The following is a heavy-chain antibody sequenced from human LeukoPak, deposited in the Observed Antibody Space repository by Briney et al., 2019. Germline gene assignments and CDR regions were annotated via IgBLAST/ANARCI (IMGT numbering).Heavy chain of an antibody. D-gene: IGHD3-22*01. Sequence: GGSLRLSCAASGFTFSSYGMHWVRQAPGKGLEWVAVISYDGSNKYYADSVKGRFTISRDNSKNTLYLQMNSLRAEDTAVYYCAKDQTYDSSGYYQTPPGVWGQGTTVTVSS. CDR1: GFTFSSYG. CDR2: ISYDGSNK. J-gene: IGHJ6*02. CDR3: AKDQTYDSSGYYQTPPGV. V-gene: IGHV3-30*18.